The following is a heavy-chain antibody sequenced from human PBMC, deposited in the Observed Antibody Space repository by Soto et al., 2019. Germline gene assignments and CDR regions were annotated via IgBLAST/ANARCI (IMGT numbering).Heavy chain of an antibody. Sequence: PSETLSLTCTVSGGSISRGDYFWTWVRQPPGKGLEWIGCIYYSGNTYYNPSLKSRVTISVDTSKNQFSLKLSSVTAADTAVYYCARDRSNSPDYFDYWGQGTLVTVSS. CDR1: GGSISRGDYF. D-gene: IGHD6-6*01. CDR3: ARDRSNSPDYFDY. CDR2: IYYSGNT. J-gene: IGHJ4*02. V-gene: IGHV4-30-4*01.